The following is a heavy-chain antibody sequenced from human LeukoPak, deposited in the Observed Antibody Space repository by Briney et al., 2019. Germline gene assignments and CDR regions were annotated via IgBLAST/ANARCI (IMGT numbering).Heavy chain of an antibody. CDR3: ARGHIAPQRQFIARRGLRTVSRFDP. CDR2: ISSAGKT. CDR1: SGSLSNYY. Sequence: PSETLSLTCTVSSGSLSNYYWTWIRQSPGKGLEWIASISSAGKTNNNPSLQSRVTISLDTSNHQLSLKLTSVISADTAVYYCARGHIAPQRQFIARRGLRTVSRFDPWGQGTLVRVSA. D-gene: IGHD6-25*01. J-gene: IGHJ5*02. V-gene: IGHV4-59*01.